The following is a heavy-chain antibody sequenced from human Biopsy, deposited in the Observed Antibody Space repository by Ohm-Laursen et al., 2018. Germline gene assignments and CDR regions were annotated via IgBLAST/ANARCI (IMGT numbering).Heavy chain of an antibody. J-gene: IGHJ6*02. V-gene: IGHV3-33*01. CDR2: IWYDGSNK. CDR1: GFTLSTYG. D-gene: IGHD3-10*01. Sequence: LSPTCAASGFTLSTYGIHSVRQAPGKGLEWVAVIWYDGSNKYSADSVKGRFSISRDNSKNTVYLQMNSLRAADTAVYYCARDRYYGSESYYSHYNMDVWGQGTTVSVSS. CDR3: ARDRYYGSESYYSHYNMDV.